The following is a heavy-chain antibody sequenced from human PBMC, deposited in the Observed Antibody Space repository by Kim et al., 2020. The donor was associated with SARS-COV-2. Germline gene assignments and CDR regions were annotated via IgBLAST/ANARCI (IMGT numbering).Heavy chain of an antibody. J-gene: IGHJ4*02. D-gene: IGHD2-21*02. V-gene: IGHV1-69*04. CDR2: IIPILGIA. CDR1: GGTFSSYA. Sequence: SVKVSCKASGGTFSSYAISWVRQAPGQGLEWMGRIIPILGIANYAQKFQGRVTITADKSTSTAYMELSSLRSEDTAVYYCARDGAYCGGDCYSFDYWGQGTLVTVSS. CDR3: ARDGAYCGGDCYSFDY.